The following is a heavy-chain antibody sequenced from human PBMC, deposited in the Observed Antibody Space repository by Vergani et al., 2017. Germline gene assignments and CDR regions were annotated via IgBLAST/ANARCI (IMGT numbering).Heavy chain of an antibody. Sequence: QLQLQESGPGLVKPSATLSLTCSVSGASIRSSNYYWGWIRQPPGKGLEWIASIYYSRSTYYNPSLKSRVTISVVTSKNQFSLKLSSVTAADTAVYFCTRHATVEWLVKLGWINPWGQGSLVTVSS. CDR1: GASIRSSNYY. CDR3: TRHATVEWLVKLGWINP. V-gene: IGHV4-39*01. J-gene: IGHJ5*02. D-gene: IGHD6-19*01. CDR2: IYYSRST.